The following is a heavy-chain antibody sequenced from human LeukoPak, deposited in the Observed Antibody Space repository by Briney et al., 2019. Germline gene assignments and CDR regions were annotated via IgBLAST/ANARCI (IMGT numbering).Heavy chain of an antibody. Sequence: GRSLRLSCAVSGFTFSSYAMHWVRQAPGKGLEWVAVISYDGSNKYYADSVKGRFTISRDNSKNTLYLQMNSLRAEDTAVYYCARDPVAGTGGYFDYWGQGTLVTVSS. CDR1: GFTFSSYA. J-gene: IGHJ4*02. CDR2: ISYDGSNK. D-gene: IGHD6-19*01. V-gene: IGHV3-30-3*01. CDR3: ARDPVAGTGGYFDY.